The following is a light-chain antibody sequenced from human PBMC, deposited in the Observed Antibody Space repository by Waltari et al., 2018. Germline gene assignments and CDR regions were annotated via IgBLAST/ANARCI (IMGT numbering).Light chain of an antibody. CDR1: SSDIGGYNN. CDR2: EVS. V-gene: IGLV2-14*01. Sequence: QSALTQPASVSGSPGQPITIPCTGTSSDIGGYNNVSWYQHHTGKAPKVIIYEVSKRPSGVSHRFSGSKSGNTASLTISGLQADDEADYYCGSYTSSSSLDVVFGGGTELTVL. J-gene: IGLJ3*02. CDR3: GSYTSSSSLDVV.